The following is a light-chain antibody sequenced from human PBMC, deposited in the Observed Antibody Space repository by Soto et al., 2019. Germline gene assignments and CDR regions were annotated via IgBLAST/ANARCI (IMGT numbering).Light chain of an antibody. V-gene: IGKV1-5*03. CDR3: QHYNSYSEA. J-gene: IGKJ1*01. CDR2: KAS. Sequence: TCRASQNINTWLAWYQQKPGKAPKLLILKASSLERGVPSRFSGSGSGTEFTLTISSLQPDDFATYYCQHYNSYSEAFGQGTKVDIK. CDR1: QNINTW.